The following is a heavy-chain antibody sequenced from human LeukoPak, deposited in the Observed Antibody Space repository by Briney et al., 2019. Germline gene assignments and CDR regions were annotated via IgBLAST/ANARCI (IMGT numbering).Heavy chain of an antibody. CDR3: ATEEGYLTNSGNYKGVDY. V-gene: IGHV3-30*02. Sequence: GGSLRLSCAASGFTFSSYGMHWVRQAPGKGLEWVAFIRYDGSNKYYADSVKGRFTISRDNSKDTLYLQMNSQRAEDTAVYYCATEEGYLTNSGNYKGVDYWGQGTLVTVSS. CDR1: GFTFSSYG. CDR2: IRYDGSNK. J-gene: IGHJ4*02. D-gene: IGHD1-26*01.